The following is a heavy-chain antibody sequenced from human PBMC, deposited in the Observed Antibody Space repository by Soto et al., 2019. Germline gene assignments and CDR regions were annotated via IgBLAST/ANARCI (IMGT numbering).Heavy chain of an antibody. V-gene: IGHV3-30*18. CDR2: ISYDGSNK. J-gene: IGHJ4*02. D-gene: IGHD3-22*01. CDR1: GFTFSSYG. Sequence: GGSLRLSCAASGFTFSSYGMHWVRQAPGKGLEWVAVISYDGSNKYYADSVKGRFTISRDNSKNTLYLQMNSLRAEDTAVYYCAKDWPRPESSGYYTDYWGQGTLVTVSS. CDR3: AKDWPRPESSGYYTDY.